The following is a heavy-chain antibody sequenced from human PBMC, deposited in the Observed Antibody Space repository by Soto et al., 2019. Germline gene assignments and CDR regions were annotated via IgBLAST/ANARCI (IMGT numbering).Heavy chain of an antibody. CDR2: IYDTGISGYTPST. CDR3: ARGEDAFFYYGLDV. V-gene: IGHV4-59*01. Sequence: SETLSLTCTVSCGSITSSYWSWIRRPPGKGLEWIAYIYDTGISGYTPSTSYNPSLKSRVTMSVDTSKSQFSLKLTSVTAAGTAVYYCARGEDAFFYYGLDVWGQGITVTVSS. CDR1: CGSITSSY. J-gene: IGHJ6*02.